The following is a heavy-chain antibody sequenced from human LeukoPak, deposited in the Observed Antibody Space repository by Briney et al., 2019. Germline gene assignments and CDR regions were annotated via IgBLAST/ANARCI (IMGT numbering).Heavy chain of an antibody. Sequence: GGSLRLSCAASGYKLSSYGMHWVRQAPGKGLEWVANIKQDGSEKYYVDSMKGRFTISRDNAKNSLYLQMNSLRAEDTAVYYCARGTGMVPDYWGQGTLVTVSS. CDR1: GYKLSSYG. CDR3: ARGTGMVPDY. CDR2: IKQDGSEK. V-gene: IGHV3-7*01. D-gene: IGHD3-10*01. J-gene: IGHJ4*02.